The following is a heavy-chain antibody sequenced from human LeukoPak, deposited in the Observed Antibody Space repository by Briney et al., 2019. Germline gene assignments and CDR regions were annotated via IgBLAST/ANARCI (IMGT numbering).Heavy chain of an antibody. J-gene: IGHJ4*02. CDR1: GFTFSNYG. CDR3: AKDARRTSGWYFFDY. D-gene: IGHD6-19*01. Sequence: PGGSLRLSCAASGFTFSNYGMNWVRQAPGKGLEWVSYIGTTTSTIYYADSLKGRFTISRDNAKNSLYLQMNSLRAEDTAVYYCAKDARRTSGWYFFDYWGQGTLVTVSS. CDR2: IGTTTSTI. V-gene: IGHV3-48*01.